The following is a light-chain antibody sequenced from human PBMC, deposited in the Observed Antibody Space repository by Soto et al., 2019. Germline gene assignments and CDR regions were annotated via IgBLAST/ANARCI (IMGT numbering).Light chain of an antibody. CDR2: AAS. CDR3: QQSYSTPWT. CDR1: QTIFTW. J-gene: IGKJ1*01. Sequence: DIQMTQAPSTLSASVGDRVTITCRASQTIFTWLAWYQQKPGKAPKLLIYAASSLESGVPSTLRGSGSGTNFTLTISSLQPEDFATYYCQQSYSTPWTFGQGTKVEIK. V-gene: IGKV1-39*01.